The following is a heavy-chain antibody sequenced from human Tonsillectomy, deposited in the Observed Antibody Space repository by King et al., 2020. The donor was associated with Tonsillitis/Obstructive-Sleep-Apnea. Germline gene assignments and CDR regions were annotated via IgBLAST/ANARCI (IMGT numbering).Heavy chain of an antibody. J-gene: IGHJ4*02. CDR3: RGAGY. CDR2: IKSKIDGGTT. Sequence: VQLVESGGGLVKPGGSLRLSCAASGFTFSNAWMSWVRQAPGKGLEWVGRIKSKIDGGTTDYAAPVKGRFTISRDDSKNTLYLQMNSLKTEDTGVYYCRGAGYWGQGTLVTVSS. V-gene: IGHV3-15*01. CDR1: GFTFSNAW. D-gene: IGHD6-19*01.